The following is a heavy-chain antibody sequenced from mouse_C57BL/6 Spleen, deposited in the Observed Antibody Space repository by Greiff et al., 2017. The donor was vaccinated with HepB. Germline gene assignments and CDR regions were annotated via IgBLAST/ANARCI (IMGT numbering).Heavy chain of an antibody. CDR2: INPNNGGT. Sequence: EVQLQQSGPELVKPGASVKISCKASGYTFTDYYMNWVKQSHGKSLEWIGDINPNNGGTSYNQKFKGKATLTVDKSSSTAYMELRSLTSEDSAVYYCARSELPFDYWGQGTTLTVSS. D-gene: IGHD4-1*01. J-gene: IGHJ2*01. V-gene: IGHV1-26*01. CDR3: ARSELPFDY. CDR1: GYTFTDYY.